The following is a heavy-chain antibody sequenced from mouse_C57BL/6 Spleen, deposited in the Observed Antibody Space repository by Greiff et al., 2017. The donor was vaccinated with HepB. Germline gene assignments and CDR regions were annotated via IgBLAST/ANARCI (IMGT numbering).Heavy chain of an antibody. V-gene: IGHV1-64*01. D-gene: IGHD2-5*01. Sequence: VQLQQPGAELVKPGASVKLSCKASGYTFTSYWMHWVKQRPGQGLEWIGMIHPNSGSTNYNEKFKSKATLTVDKSSSTAYMQLSSLTSEDSAVYYCARGDYSNYGWFAYWGQGTLVTVSA. J-gene: IGHJ3*01. CDR1: GYTFTSYW. CDR3: ARGDYSNYGWFAY. CDR2: IHPNSGST.